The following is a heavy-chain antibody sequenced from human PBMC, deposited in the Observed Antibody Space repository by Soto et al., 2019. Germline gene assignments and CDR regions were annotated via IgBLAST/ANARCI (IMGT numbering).Heavy chain of an antibody. CDR1: GFAFSSFA. V-gene: IGHV3-23*01. D-gene: IGHD3-10*01. Sequence: EVQLLESGGGLVQPGGSLRLSCAASGFAFSSFALNWVRQAPGKGLDWVSVFSDSGATTYYSDSVKGRFTISRDNSKNMLYLEMNSLRANDTAIYYCAQDKGVRGATYLRYWGPGTLVTVSS. CDR3: AQDKGVRGATYLRY. J-gene: IGHJ4*02. CDR2: FSDSGATT.